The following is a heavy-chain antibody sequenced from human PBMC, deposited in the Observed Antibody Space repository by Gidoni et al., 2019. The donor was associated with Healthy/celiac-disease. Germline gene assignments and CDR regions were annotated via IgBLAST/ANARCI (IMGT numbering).Heavy chain of an antibody. CDR3: AKVEQQLVHFFDY. Sequence: VSAISGSGGSTYYADSVKGRFTISRDNSKNTLYLQMNSLRAEDTAVYYCAKVEQQLVHFFDYWGQGTLVTVSS. V-gene: IGHV3-23*01. D-gene: IGHD6-13*01. J-gene: IGHJ4*02. CDR2: ISGSGGST.